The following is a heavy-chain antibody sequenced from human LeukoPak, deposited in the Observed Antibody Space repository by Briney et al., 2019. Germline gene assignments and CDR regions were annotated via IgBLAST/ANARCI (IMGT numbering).Heavy chain of an antibody. J-gene: IGHJ6*03. CDR3: ARRVAYPRQNMDV. Sequence: SETLSLTCTVSGGSISSSDWWSWVRQPPGKGLEWIGEISHSGSTHYNTSLQSRVTISVDKPKNQCSLKMDSVTAADTAVYYCARRVAYPRQNMDVWGKGTTVTVSS. D-gene: IGHD2-15*01. CDR2: ISHSGST. V-gene: IGHV4-4*02. CDR1: GGSISSSDW.